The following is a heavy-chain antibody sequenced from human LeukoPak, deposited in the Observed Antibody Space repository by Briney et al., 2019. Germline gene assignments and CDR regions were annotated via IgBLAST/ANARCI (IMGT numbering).Heavy chain of an antibody. CDR3: ASGLGAYYYDSSGPIQGYFDY. CDR1: GGSFSGYY. D-gene: IGHD3-22*01. V-gene: IGHV4-34*01. CDR2: INHSGST. Sequence: PSETLSLTCAVYGGSFSGYYWSWIRQPPGKGLEWIGEINHSGSTNYNPSLKSRVTISVDTSKNQFSLKLSSMTAADTAVYYCASGLGAYYYDSSGPIQGYFDYWGQGTLVTVSS. J-gene: IGHJ4*02.